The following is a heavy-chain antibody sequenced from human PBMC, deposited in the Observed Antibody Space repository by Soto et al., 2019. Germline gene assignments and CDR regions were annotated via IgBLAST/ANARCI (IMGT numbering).Heavy chain of an antibody. D-gene: IGHD3-9*01. CDR2: IYSGGST. V-gene: IGHV3-53*04. J-gene: IGHJ5*02. CDR1: GFTVSSNY. Sequence: PGGSLRLSCAASGFTVSSNYMSWVRQAPGKGLEWVSVIYSGGSTYYADSVKGRFTISRHNSKNTLYLQMNSLRAEDTAVYYCARVNYDILTGGFLFDPWRQGTLVTVSS. CDR3: ARVNYDILTGGFLFDP.